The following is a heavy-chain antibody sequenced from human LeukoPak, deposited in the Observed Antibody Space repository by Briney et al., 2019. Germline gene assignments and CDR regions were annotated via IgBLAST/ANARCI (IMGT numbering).Heavy chain of an antibody. CDR3: ARGRPYYDYVWGSYRQIDY. CDR2: INTNTGNP. CDR1: GYTFTSYA. V-gene: IGHV7-4-1*02. J-gene: IGHJ4*02. Sequence: GASVKVSCKASGYTFTSYAMNWVRQAPGQGLEWMGWINTNTGNPTYAQGFTGRFVFSLDTSVSTAYLQISSLKAEDSAVYYCARGRPYYDYVWGSYRQIDYWGQGTLVTVSS. D-gene: IGHD3-16*02.